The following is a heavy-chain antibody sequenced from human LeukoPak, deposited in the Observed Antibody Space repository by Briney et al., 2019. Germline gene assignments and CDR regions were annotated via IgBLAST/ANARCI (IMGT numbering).Heavy chain of an antibody. CDR2: INHSGST. Sequence: SETLSLTCTVSGGSISSSSYYWSWIRQPPGTGLEWIGEINHSGSTNYNPSLKSRVTISVDTSKNQFSLKLSSVTAADTAVYYCARRVSYNWNDVCWFDPWGQGTLVTVSS. V-gene: IGHV4-39*07. CDR1: GGSISSSSYY. CDR3: ARRVSYNWNDVCWFDP. D-gene: IGHD1-1*01. J-gene: IGHJ5*02.